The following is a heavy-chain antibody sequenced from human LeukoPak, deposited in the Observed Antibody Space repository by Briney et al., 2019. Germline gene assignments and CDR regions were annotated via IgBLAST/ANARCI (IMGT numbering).Heavy chain of an antibody. CDR1: GFTFSSYG. V-gene: IGHV3-30*18. J-gene: IGHJ4*02. CDR2: ISYDGSNK. Sequence: GGSLRLSCAASGFTFSSYGMHWVRQAPGKGLEWVAVISYDGSNKYYADSVKGRFTISRDNSKNTLYLQMNSLRAEDTAVYYCAKEDGPYFDYWGQGTLVTVSS. CDR3: AKEDGPYFDY. D-gene: IGHD2-8*01.